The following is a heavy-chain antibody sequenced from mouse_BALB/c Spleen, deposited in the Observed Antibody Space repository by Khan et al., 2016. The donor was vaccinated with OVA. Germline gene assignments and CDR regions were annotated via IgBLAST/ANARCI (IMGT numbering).Heavy chain of an antibody. CDR3: ARRGLRWDFDY. CDR2: INPSTGYT. J-gene: IGHJ2*01. CDR1: GYTFINYW. Sequence: QVQLQQPGAELAKPGASVKMSCKASGYTFINYWILWVKQRPGQGLEWIGYINPSTGYTEYNQNFKDKATLTADKSSSTAYMQLSSLTSEDSAVYHCARRGLRWDFDYWGQGTTLTVSS. D-gene: IGHD1-1*01. V-gene: IGHV1-7*01.